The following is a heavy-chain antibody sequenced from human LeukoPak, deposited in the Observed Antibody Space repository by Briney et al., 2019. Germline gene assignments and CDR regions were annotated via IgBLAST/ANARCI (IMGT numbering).Heavy chain of an antibody. CDR1: GASVSSSSHH. CDR3: VRHDGRGGATMGALDS. D-gene: IGHD5-12*01. Sequence: PSETLSLTCTVSGASVSSSSHHWGWIRQSPGKGLEWIGSIYYGRTTYYNPSLNSRVTISVVTSKNQFSLQLNSVTAADTAVYYCVRHDGRGGATMGALDSWGQGSLVTVSS. J-gene: IGHJ4*02. V-gene: IGHV4-39*01. CDR2: IYYGRTT.